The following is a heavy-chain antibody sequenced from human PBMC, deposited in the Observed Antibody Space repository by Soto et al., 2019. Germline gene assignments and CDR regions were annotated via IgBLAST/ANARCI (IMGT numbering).Heavy chain of an antibody. D-gene: IGHD2-15*01. V-gene: IGHV6-1*01. Sequence: PSQTLSLTCAISGYSFSSNGVAWNWIRQSPSRGLEWLGRTYYRSKWYNDYAVSVKSRITVNPDTSKNQFSLQLSSVTPEDTAVYYCARGKYSGFDVRGQGTMATVSS. CDR1: GYSFSSNGVA. CDR3: ARGKYSGFDV. CDR2: TYYRSKWYN. J-gene: IGHJ3*01.